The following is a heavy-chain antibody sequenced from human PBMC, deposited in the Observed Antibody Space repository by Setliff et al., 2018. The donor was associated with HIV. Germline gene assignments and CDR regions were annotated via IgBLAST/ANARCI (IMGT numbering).Heavy chain of an antibody. Sequence: KPSETLSLTCGISDYSITSGYYWGWIRQPPGKGLEWIGSIYRSGSTYDNPSLKSRVTISFDTSKNQFSLILTSVTAADTAVYYCARGSGSYWGYWGQGTLVTVSS. CDR1: DYSITSGYY. CDR3: ARGSGSYWGY. V-gene: IGHV4-38-2*01. D-gene: IGHD1-26*01. J-gene: IGHJ4*02. CDR2: IYRSGST.